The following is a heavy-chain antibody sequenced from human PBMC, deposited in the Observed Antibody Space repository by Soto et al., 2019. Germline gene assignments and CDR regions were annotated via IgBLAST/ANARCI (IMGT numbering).Heavy chain of an antibody. CDR2: IIPIFGTA. CDR3: ARGGEVSYYYGMDV. D-gene: IGHD3-16*01. CDR1: GGTFSRYG. Sequence: QVQLVQSGAEVKKPGSSVKVSCKASGGTFSRYGISWVRQAPGQGLEWMGGIIPIFGTANYAQKFQGRVTITADESTSTDYMERSSLRSEDTAVYYCARGGEVSYYYGMDVWGQGTTVTVSS. V-gene: IGHV1-69*12. J-gene: IGHJ6*02.